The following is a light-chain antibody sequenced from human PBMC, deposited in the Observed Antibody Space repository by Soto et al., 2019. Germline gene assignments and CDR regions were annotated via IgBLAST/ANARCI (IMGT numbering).Light chain of an antibody. V-gene: IGLV2-11*01. CDR3: CSYVGNYSCGLV. CDR1: SSNVGGSKF. Sequence: QSVLTQPRSASGSPGQTVTISCSGTSSNVGGSKFVSWYQQRPGKAPKLIYDVTERPSGVPDRFSGSKSGNTASLTISGLQAEDEGDYYCCSYVGNYSCGLVFGGGTKVTVL. J-gene: IGLJ2*01. CDR2: DVT.